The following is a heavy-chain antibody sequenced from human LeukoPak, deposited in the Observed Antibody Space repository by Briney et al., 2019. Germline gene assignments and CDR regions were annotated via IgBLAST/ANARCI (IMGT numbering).Heavy chain of an antibody. D-gene: IGHD3-22*01. V-gene: IGHV1-2*06. CDR2: INPNSVGT. Sequence: GASVKVSCKTSGYTFTGYYMHWVRQAPGQGLEWMGRINPNSVGTNYAQKFQGRVTMTRDTSISTTYMELSRLRSDDTAVYYCARSYDTSGYYPYYFDYWGQATLVTVSS. CDR3: ARSYDTSGYYPYYFDY. J-gene: IGHJ4*02. CDR1: GYTFTGYY.